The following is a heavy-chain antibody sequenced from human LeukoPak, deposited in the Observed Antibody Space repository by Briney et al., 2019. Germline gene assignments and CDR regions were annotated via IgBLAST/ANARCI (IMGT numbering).Heavy chain of an antibody. Sequence: SETLSLTCTVSGGSISSYYWSWIRQPPGKGLEWIGYIYYSGSTNYNPSHKSRVTISVDTSRNQFSLKLSSVTAADTAVYYCARHSRSVDYGSGSYTWDYWGQGTLVTVSS. V-gene: IGHV4-59*08. CDR3: ARHSRSVDYGSGSYTWDY. CDR1: GGSISSYY. J-gene: IGHJ4*02. D-gene: IGHD3-10*01. CDR2: IYYSGST.